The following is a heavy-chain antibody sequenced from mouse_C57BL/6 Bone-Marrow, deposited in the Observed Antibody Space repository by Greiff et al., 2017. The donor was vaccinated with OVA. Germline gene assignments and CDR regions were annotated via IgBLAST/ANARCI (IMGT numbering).Heavy chain of an antibody. D-gene: IGHD1-1*01. CDR3: AKKGYGSSYWYFDV. V-gene: IGHV2-5*01. CDR2: IWRGGST. CDR1: GFSLTSYG. J-gene: IGHJ1*03. Sequence: VQLQQSGPGLVQPSQSLSITCTVSGFSLTSYGVHWVRQSPGKGLEWLGVIWRGGSTDYNAAFMSRLSITKDNSKSQVFFKMNSRQADDTAIYYCAKKGYGSSYWYFDVWGTGTTVTVSS.